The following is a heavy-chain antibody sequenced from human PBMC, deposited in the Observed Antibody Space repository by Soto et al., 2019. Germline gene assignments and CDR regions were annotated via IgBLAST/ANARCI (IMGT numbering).Heavy chain of an antibody. V-gene: IGHV1-69*01. CDR2: IIPIFDTA. D-gene: IGHD3-22*01. Sequence: QVQLVQSGAEVKKPGSSVKVSCKASGGTFSSYAISWVRQAPGQGLEWMGGIIPIFDTANYAQKFQSIVTIPADETTSTAYMELSSLRSEDTAVYYCARGNSSGYYPPGHDAFDLWGQGTMVTVSS. J-gene: IGHJ3*01. CDR1: GGTFSSYA. CDR3: ARGNSSGYYPPGHDAFDL.